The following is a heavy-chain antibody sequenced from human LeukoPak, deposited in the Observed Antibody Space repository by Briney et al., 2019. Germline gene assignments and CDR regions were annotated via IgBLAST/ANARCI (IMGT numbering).Heavy chain of an antibody. J-gene: IGHJ5*02. CDR3: ARHRDILTGYRWFDP. CDR1: GGSISSYY. D-gene: IGHD3-9*01. CDR2: IYYSGST. V-gene: IGHV4-59*08. Sequence: PSETLSLTCTVSGGSISSYYWSWIRQPPGKGLGWIGYIYYSGSTNYNPSLKSRVTISVDTSKNQFSLKLSSVTAADTAVYYCARHRDILTGYRWFDPWGQGTLVTVSS.